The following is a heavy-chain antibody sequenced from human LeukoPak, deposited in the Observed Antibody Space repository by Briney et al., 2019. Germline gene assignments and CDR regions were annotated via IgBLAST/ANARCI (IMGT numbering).Heavy chain of an antibody. J-gene: IGHJ4*02. D-gene: IGHD3-9*01. CDR3: AAPGPHYDLLTGRIDS. V-gene: IGHV4-39*02. Sequence: PSETLSLTCTVSGGSISGSSYYWGWMRQPPGKGRVWIVPIHNSGIPYYHPSLKSRVTLSVDPSQKHFSLTMSPVTAPDPALYYRAAPGPHYDLLTGRIDSWGQGTLVTVSS. CDR1: GGSISGSSYY. CDR2: IHNSGIP.